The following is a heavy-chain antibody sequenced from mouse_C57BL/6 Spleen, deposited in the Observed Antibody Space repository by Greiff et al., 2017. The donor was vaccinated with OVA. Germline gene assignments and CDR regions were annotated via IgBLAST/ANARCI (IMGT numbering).Heavy chain of an antibody. J-gene: IGHJ4*01. CDR1: GYTFTDYE. Sequence: QVQLQQSGAELVRPGASVTLSCKASGYTFTDYEMHWVKQTPVHGLEWIGAIDPETGGTAYNQKFKGKALLTADKSSSTAYMELLSLTLEDSAFYYCTRSHYYYGSSYYAMDYWGQGTSVTVSS. CDR3: TRSHYYYGSSYYAMDY. D-gene: IGHD1-1*01. V-gene: IGHV1-15*01. CDR2: IDPETGGT.